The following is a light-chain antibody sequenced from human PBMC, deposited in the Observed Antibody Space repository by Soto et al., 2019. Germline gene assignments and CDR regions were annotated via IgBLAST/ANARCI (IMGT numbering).Light chain of an antibody. CDR3: CSYAGSSFWV. CDR2: DVS. J-gene: IGLJ3*02. Sequence: QSALTQPRSVSGYPGQSVTISCTGTSSDVGGYNYVSWYQQHPGKAPKLMIYDVSKRPSGVPDRFSGSKSGNTASLPISGLQAEDEADYYCCSYAGSSFWVFGGGTKLTVL. V-gene: IGLV2-11*01. CDR1: SSDVGGYNY.